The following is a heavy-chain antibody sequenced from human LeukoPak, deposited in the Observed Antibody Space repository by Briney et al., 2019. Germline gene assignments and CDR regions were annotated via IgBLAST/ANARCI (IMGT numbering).Heavy chain of an antibody. Sequence: SETLSLTCAVYGGSFSGYYWSWIRQPPGKGLEWIGGINHSGSTNYNPSLKSRVTISVDTSKNQFSLKLSSVTAADTAVYYCARGRYYGSGSLLGMDVWGQGTTVTVSS. CDR3: ARGRYYGSGSLLGMDV. V-gene: IGHV4-34*01. CDR2: INHSGST. J-gene: IGHJ6*02. CDR1: GGSFSGYY. D-gene: IGHD3-10*01.